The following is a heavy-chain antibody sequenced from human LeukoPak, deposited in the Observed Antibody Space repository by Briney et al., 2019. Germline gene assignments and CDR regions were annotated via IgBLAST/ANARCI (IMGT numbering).Heavy chain of an antibody. CDR1: GGTFSSYA. Sequence: SVKVSCKASGGTFSSYAISWVRQAPGQGLEWMGGIIPIFGTANYAQKFQGRVTITADDSTSTAYMELSSLRSEDTAVYYCARRTGYSSGWYEGTWFDPWGQGTLVTVSS. CDR3: ARRTGYSSGWYEGTWFDP. V-gene: IGHV1-69*13. D-gene: IGHD6-19*01. J-gene: IGHJ5*02. CDR2: IIPIFGTA.